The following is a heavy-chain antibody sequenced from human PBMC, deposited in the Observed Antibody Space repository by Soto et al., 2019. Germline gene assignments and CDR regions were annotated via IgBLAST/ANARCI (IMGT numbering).Heavy chain of an antibody. J-gene: IGHJ4*02. CDR3: GRDVYSGNYRDDDF. CDR2: IKQDGSEK. Sequence: EAQLAESGGGLVQPGGSLRLSCAASGFTFRNYWMTWVRQAPGKGLEWVANIKQDGSEKYYVDSVKGRFTISSDNARKSLYLQMGSRRAEDTAVYYCGRDVYSGNYRDDDFWGEGALVTVSS. D-gene: IGHD1-26*01. CDR1: GFTFRNYW. V-gene: IGHV3-7*05.